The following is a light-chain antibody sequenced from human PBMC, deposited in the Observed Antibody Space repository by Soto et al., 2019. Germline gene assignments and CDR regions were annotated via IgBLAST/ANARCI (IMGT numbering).Light chain of an antibody. Sequence: EIVLTQSPGALSLSPGERATLSGRASQSVSGSSLAWYQQKPGQAPRLLIYGASSRATGIPDRFSGSGSGTDFTLTINRLEPEDFAVYYCQQYDSSPSSFTFGPGTKVDIK. CDR2: GAS. J-gene: IGKJ3*01. V-gene: IGKV3-20*01. CDR1: QSVSGSS. CDR3: QQYDSSPSSFT.